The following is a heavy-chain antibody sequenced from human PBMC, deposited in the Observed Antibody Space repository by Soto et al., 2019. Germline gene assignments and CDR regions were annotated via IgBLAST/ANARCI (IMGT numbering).Heavy chain of an antibody. CDR2: INHSGST. J-gene: IGHJ4*02. Sequence: SETLSLTCAVYGGSFSGYYWSWIRQPPGKGLEWIGEINHSGSTNYNPSLKSRVTISVDTSKNQFSLKLSSVTAADTAVYYCARGRWVAVAGRYDYWGQGTLVTVS. CDR1: GGSFSGYY. V-gene: IGHV4-34*01. D-gene: IGHD6-19*01. CDR3: ARGRWVAVAGRYDY.